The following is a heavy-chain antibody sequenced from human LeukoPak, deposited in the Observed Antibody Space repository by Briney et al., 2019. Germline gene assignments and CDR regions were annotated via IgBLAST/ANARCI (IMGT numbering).Heavy chain of an antibody. J-gene: IGHJ4*02. V-gene: IGHV4-34*01. Sequence: SETVSLMCAVYGGSFRGYYWRWIRQPPGKGLEWLGEINHSGSTNYNPSLKSRVTISVDASKNQFSLKLSSVTAADTAVYYCARGLGYSYGHRGPDYCGQGTLLTVSS. D-gene: IGHD5-18*01. CDR2: INHSGST. CDR3: ARGLGYSYGHRGPDY. CDR1: GGSFRGYY.